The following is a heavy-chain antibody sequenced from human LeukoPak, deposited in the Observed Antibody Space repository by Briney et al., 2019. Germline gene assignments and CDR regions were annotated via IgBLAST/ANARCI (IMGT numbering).Heavy chain of an antibody. J-gene: IGHJ4*02. Sequence: ASVKVSCKASGYTFTSYYMHWVRQAPGQGLEWMGLINPSGGSTSHTQKFQGRVTMTRDTSTSTVYMELSGLRSEDTAVYYCARGLVDGYSYMVDYWGQGALVTVSS. V-gene: IGHV1-46*01. CDR1: GYTFTSYY. D-gene: IGHD5-18*01. CDR2: INPSGGST. CDR3: ARGLVDGYSYMVDY.